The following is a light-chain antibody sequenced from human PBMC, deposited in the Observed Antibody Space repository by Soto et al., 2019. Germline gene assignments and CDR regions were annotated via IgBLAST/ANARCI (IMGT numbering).Light chain of an antibody. CDR1: QSITTW. J-gene: IGKJ5*01. Sequence: DIQMTQSPYSLSAYVGDSVTITCRSIQSITTWLAWYQQRPGKAPKLLIYDVSSLQSGVPARFSGSGSGTDFTLTISSLEPEDFAVYYCQQRRNWPPGVTFGQGTRLEIK. CDR3: QQRRNWPPGVT. V-gene: IGKV1-5*01. CDR2: DVS.